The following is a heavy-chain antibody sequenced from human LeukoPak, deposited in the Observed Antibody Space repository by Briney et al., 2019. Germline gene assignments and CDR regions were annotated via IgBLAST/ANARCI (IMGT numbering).Heavy chain of an antibody. CDR3: ARDSHALDMATPGGFAP. D-gene: IGHD5-24*01. CDR2: VHNSGST. Sequence: SSETLSLTCTVSGDSISSYFWSWIRQPPGKGLEWIGYVHNSGSTSYNPSLKTRVTISVDTSKTPFSLTLRSVTTADTAVYYCARDSHALDMATPGGFAPWGQGTLVTVSS. J-gene: IGHJ5*02. V-gene: IGHV4-59*12. CDR1: GDSISSYF.